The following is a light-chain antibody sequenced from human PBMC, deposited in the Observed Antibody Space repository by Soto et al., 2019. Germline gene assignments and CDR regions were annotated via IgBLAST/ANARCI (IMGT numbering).Light chain of an antibody. CDR3: CSYAGSYTYV. CDR1: SSDVGGYNY. Sequence: QSALTQPRSVSGSPGQSVTIYCTGTSSDVGGYNYVSWYQQQPGKTPKLMIYDVSKRPSGVPVRFSGSKSGNTASLTISGLQAEDEADYYCCSYAGSYTYVFGTGTKLTVL. V-gene: IGLV2-11*01. J-gene: IGLJ1*01. CDR2: DVS.